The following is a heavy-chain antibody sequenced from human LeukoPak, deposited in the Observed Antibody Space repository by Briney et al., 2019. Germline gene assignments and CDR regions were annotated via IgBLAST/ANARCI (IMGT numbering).Heavy chain of an antibody. D-gene: IGHD1-26*01. CDR3: ARGPMQPSGSYYVDYLDY. J-gene: IGHJ4*02. CDR1: GDSISSYY. V-gene: IGHV4-59*01. CDR2: IYYSGNT. Sequence: SETLSLTCSVPGDSISSYYCSWIRQPPGQGLEWNGYIYYSGNTNYNPSLKSRVTISVDTSKNQFSLKLSSVTAADAAVYYCARGPMQPSGSYYVDYLDYWGQGTLVTVSS.